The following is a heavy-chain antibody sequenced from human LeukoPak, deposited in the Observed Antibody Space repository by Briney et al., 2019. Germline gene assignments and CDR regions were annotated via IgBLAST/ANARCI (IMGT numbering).Heavy chain of an antibody. D-gene: IGHD1-26*01. J-gene: IGHJ4*02. V-gene: IGHV1-18*04. CDR3: ARVKYSGSYPSFEY. CDR1: GYSFTSYW. Sequence: GESLKISCKGSGYSFTSYWIGWVRQAPGQGLEWMGWISAYNGNTHYAQELQGRVTMTTDTSTSTAYMELRSLRSDDTAVYYCARVKYSGSYPSFEYWGQGTLVTVSS. CDR2: ISAYNGNT.